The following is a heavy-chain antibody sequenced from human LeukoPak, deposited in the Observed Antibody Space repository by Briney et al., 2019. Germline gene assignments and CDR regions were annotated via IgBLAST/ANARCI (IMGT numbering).Heavy chain of an antibody. V-gene: IGHV3-30*02. CDR2: IRYDGSNK. CDR3: TKDISVTATWYFDL. CDR1: GFTFSSYG. J-gene: IGHJ2*01. Sequence: GGSLRLSCAASGFTFSSYGMHWVRQAPGKGLEWVAFIRYDGSNKYYADSVKGRFTISRDNSKNTLYLQMNSLRAEDTALYFCTKDISVTATWYFDLWGRGTLVTVSS. D-gene: IGHD2-21*02.